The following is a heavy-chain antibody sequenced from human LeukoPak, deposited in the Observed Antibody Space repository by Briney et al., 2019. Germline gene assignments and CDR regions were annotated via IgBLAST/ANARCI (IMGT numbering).Heavy chain of an antibody. D-gene: IGHD3-16*01. Sequence: GGSLRLSCAASGFTFGSYAMSWVRQAPGKGLEWVSAISGSGGSTYYADSVKGRFTISRDNSKNTLYLQMNSLRAEDTAVYYCARVTLWAFDYWGQGTLVTVSS. CDR1: GFTFGSYA. CDR3: ARVTLWAFDY. V-gene: IGHV3-23*01. J-gene: IGHJ4*02. CDR2: ISGSGGST.